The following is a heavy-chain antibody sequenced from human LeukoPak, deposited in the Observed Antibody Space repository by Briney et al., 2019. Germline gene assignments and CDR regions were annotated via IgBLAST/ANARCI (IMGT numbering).Heavy chain of an antibody. CDR3: ARDSGDRTVDY. J-gene: IGHJ4*02. Sequence: PGGSLRLSCAASRFSFSNYWMSWVRQAPGKGLEWVANIKHDGTEKHYADSVEGRFTVSRDNAKNSVYLQMNSLRVDDTAVYYCARDSGDRTVDYWGQGTLVTVSS. D-gene: IGHD4-11*01. CDR1: RFSFSNYW. CDR2: IKHDGTEK. V-gene: IGHV3-7*01.